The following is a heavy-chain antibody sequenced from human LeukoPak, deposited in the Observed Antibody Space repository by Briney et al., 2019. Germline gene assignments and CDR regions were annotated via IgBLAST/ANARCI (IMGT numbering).Heavy chain of an antibody. V-gene: IGHV1-46*01. CDR3: ALSAGGSYPHNDAFDI. CDR2: INPSGGST. CDR1: GYTFTSNY. D-gene: IGHD1-26*01. Sequence: ASVKVSCKASGYTFTSNYMHWVRQAPGQGLEWMGIINPSGGSTSYAQKFQGRVTMTRDMSTSTVYMDLSSPRSEDTAVYYCALSAGGSYPHNDAFDIWGQGTMVTVSS. J-gene: IGHJ3*02.